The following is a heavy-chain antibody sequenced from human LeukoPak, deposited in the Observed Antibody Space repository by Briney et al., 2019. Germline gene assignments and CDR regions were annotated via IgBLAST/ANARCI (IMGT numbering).Heavy chain of an antibody. CDR2: IYYSGST. J-gene: IGHJ5*02. D-gene: IGHD6-13*01. CDR3: ARAIIIYLAAAGTDWFDP. CDR1: GGSISSSSYY. V-gene: IGHV4-39*07. Sequence: NPSETLSLTCTVSGGSISSSSYYWGWIRQPPGKGLEWIGSIYYSGSTYYNPSLKSRVAISVDTSKNQFSLKLSSVTAADTAVYYCARAIIIYLAAAGTDWFDPWGQGTLVTVSS.